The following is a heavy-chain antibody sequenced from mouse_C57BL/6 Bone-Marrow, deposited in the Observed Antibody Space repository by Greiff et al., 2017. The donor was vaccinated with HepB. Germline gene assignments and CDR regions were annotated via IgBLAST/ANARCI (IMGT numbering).Heavy chain of an antibody. D-gene: IGHD2-2*01. V-gene: IGHV1-69*01. CDR2: IDPSDSYT. CDR3: ASGYGYDEAMDY. Sequence: KESCKASGYTFTSYWMHWVKQRPGQGLEWIGEIDPSDSYTNYNQKFKGKSTLTVDKSSSTAYMQLSSLTSEDSAVYYCASGYGYDEAMDYWGQGTSVTVSS. CDR1: GYTFTSYW. J-gene: IGHJ4*01.